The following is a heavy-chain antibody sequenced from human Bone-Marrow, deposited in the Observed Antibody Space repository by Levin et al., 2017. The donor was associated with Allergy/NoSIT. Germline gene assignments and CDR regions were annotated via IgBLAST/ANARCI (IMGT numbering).Heavy chain of an antibody. D-gene: IGHD6-13*01. CDR1: GGSISSYY. CDR3: AREGGQQLDRGWFDP. Sequence: PSETLSLTCTVSGGSISSYYWSWIRQPPGKGLEWIGDIYYSGSTNYNPSLKSRVTISVDTSKNQFSLKLSSVTAADTAVYYCAREGGQQLDRGWFDPWGQGTLVTVSS. V-gene: IGHV4-59*01. CDR2: IYYSGST. J-gene: IGHJ5*02.